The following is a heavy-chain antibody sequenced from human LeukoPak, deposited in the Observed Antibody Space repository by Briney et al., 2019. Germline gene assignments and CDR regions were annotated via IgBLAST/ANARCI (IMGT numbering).Heavy chain of an antibody. D-gene: IGHD3-10*01. Sequence: GGSLRLSCAASGFTVSSNYMSWVRQAPGMGLEWVSVLYAGGESYYADSVLGRFTISRDDSNNTVFLEMNSLTADDTAVYFCARDSAGNQYSSGNFDLWGQGTLVTVSS. CDR1: GFTVSSNY. V-gene: IGHV3-53*01. CDR3: ARDSAGNQYSSGNFDL. CDR2: LYAGGES. J-gene: IGHJ4*02.